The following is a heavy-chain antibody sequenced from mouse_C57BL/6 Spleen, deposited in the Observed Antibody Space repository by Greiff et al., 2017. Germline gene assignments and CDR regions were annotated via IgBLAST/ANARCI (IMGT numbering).Heavy chain of an antibody. Sequence: EVKLQESGGDLVKPGGSLKLSCAASGFTFSSYGMSWVRQTPDKRLEWVATISSGGSYTYYPDSVKGRFTISRDNAKNTLYLQMSSLKSEDTAMYYCARLERYYAMDYWGQGTSVTVSS. CDR1: GFTFSSYG. V-gene: IGHV5-6*01. CDR3: ARLERYYAMDY. J-gene: IGHJ4*01. CDR2: ISSGGSYT.